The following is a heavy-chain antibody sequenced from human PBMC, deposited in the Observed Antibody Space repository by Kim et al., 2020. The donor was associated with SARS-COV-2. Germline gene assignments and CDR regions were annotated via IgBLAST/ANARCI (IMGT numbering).Heavy chain of an antibody. CDR3: ARDDSSGTDAFDI. V-gene: IGHV7-4-1*02. Sequence: YAQGFTGRFVFSLDTSVSTAYLQISSLKAEDTAVYYCARDDSSGTDAFDIWGQGTMVTVSS. J-gene: IGHJ3*02. D-gene: IGHD3-22*01.